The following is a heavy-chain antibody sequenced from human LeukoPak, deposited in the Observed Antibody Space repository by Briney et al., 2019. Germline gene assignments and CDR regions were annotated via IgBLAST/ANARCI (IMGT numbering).Heavy chain of an antibody. CDR1: GGTFNNSA. V-gene: IGHV1-69*05. D-gene: IGHD4-17*01. CDR3: ARDVHGDYGSGWFDP. J-gene: IGHJ5*02. Sequence: SVKVSCTTSGGTFNNSAISWVRQAPGQGLEWLGGIMPLFGTAGYAQKFQGRVTITKDESTRTVYLELTSLTSDDTAVYYCARDVHGDYGSGWFDPWGQGTLVSVSS. CDR2: IMPLFGTA.